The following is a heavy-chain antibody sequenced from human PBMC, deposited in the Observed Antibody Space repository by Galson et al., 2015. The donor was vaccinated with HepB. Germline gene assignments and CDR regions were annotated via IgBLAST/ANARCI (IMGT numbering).Heavy chain of an antibody. D-gene: IGHD2-21*02. J-gene: IGHJ1*01. CDR2: ISSNSSYI. CDR3: ARVGYCGGDCYGY. CDR1: GFTFSSYS. V-gene: IGHV3-21*01. Sequence: SLRLSCAASGFTFSSYSMNWVRQAPGKGLEWVASISSNSSYIYYADSVKGRFTISRDNAKNTLYLQMNSLRAEDTAVYYCARVGYCGGDCYGYWGQGTLVTLSS.